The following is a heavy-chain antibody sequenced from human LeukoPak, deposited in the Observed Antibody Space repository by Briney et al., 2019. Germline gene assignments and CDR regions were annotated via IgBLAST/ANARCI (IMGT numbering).Heavy chain of an antibody. CDR1: GYTFPNFY. J-gene: IGHJ5*02. Sequence: ASVTVSYKESGYTFPNFYMHWVRQAPGQGGEGMGLINPSAGSTTYAQKFQGRVTVTRDMSTSTVYMELSSLRSEDTAVYYCARGAAGTRWLDLWGQGTLVTVSS. CDR2: INPSAGST. V-gene: IGHV1-46*01. CDR3: ARGAAGTRWLDL. D-gene: IGHD6-13*01.